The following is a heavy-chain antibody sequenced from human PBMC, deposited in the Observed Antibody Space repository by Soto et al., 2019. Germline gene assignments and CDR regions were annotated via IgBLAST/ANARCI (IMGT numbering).Heavy chain of an antibody. Sequence: EVHLVESGGGLVQPGGSLRLSCAIFESTVSRDWMNWVRQAPGKGLEWVAHINQDGSEKYYVDSVKGRFTISRDNAKKSLYLQMNSLRPADTAMYYRAGGVGDAFWGQGTLVTVSS. CDR2: INQDGSEK. D-gene: IGHD1-26*01. CDR1: ESTVSRDW. CDR3: AGGVGDAF. V-gene: IGHV3-7*04. J-gene: IGHJ4*02.